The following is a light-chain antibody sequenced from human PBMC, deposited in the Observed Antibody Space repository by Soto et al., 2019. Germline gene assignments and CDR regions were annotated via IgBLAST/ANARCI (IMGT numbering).Light chain of an antibody. V-gene: IGKV1-39*01. CDR1: QRVGSY. J-gene: IGKJ1*01. CDR3: QQSHNTPLT. Sequence: QSPSVGDRVTITCRASQRVGSYLNWYQQKPGKAPTLLIYSASELQSGVSSRFSGSGSGTDFTLTIRTLQPEDFAVYYCQQSHNTPLTFGQGTKVEI. CDR2: SAS.